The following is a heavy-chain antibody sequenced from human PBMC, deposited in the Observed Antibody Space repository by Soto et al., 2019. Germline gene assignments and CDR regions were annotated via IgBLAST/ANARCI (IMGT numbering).Heavy chain of an antibody. Sequence: GGSLRLSCAASGFTFSSYAMSWVRQAPGKGLEWVSSISSSSSYIYYADSVKGRFTISRDNAKNSLYLQMNSLRAEDTAVYYCAGESGRYFLGLDYWGQETLVTVSS. V-gene: IGHV3-21*01. CDR3: AGESGRYFLGLDY. D-gene: IGHD1-26*01. J-gene: IGHJ4*02. CDR1: GFTFSSYA. CDR2: ISSSSSYI.